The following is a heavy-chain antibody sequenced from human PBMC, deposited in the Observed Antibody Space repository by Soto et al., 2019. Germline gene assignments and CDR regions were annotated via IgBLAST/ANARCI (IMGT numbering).Heavy chain of an antibody. D-gene: IGHD6-13*01. CDR2: IYTSGST. Sequence: SETLSLTCTVSGGSISSYYWSWIRQPAGKGLEWIERIYTSGSTNYNPSLKSRVTMSVDTSKNQFSLKLSSVTAADTAVYYCAREGNGAAAGPRGFDYWGQGTLVTVSS. CDR1: GGSISSYY. V-gene: IGHV4-4*07. J-gene: IGHJ4*02. CDR3: AREGNGAAAGPRGFDY.